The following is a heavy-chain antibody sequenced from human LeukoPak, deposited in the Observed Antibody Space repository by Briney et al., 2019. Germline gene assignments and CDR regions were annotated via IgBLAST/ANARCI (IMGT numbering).Heavy chain of an antibody. CDR1: GFTLSSYW. CDR3: ARDKYGRGVIGGLFDY. Sequence: GGSLRLSCAASGFTLSSYWMAWVRQAPGKGPEWVANIKEDGSDKYYVDSVKGRFTISRDNAKNSLYLQMSSLRAEDTAVYYCARDKYGRGVIGGLFDYWGQGTLVTVSS. J-gene: IGHJ4*02. CDR2: IKEDGSDK. D-gene: IGHD3-10*01. V-gene: IGHV3-7*01.